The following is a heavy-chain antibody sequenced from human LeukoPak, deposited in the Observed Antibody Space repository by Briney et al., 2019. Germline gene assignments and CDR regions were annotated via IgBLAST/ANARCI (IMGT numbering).Heavy chain of an antibody. CDR3: AKDSEARSISWYSHFDL. V-gene: IGHV3-21*04. CDR1: GFTLSGHS. D-gene: IGHD6-13*01. Sequence: GGSLRLSCAATGFTLSGHSMNWVRQAPGKGLDWVSSISPTSAYIYYQDSVKGRFTISRDDAKNSLYLEMDSLRPEDTALYYCAKDSEARSISWYSHFDLWGRGTLVTVSS. CDR2: ISPTSAYI. J-gene: IGHJ2*01.